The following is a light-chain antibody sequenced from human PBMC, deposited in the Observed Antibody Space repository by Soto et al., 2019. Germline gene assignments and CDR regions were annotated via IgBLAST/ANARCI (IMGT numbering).Light chain of an antibody. CDR3: QSYDSSLSGWV. Sequence: QSVLTQPPSVSGAPGQRVTISCTGSSSNIGAGYDVHWYQQLPGTAPKLLIYVNSNRPSGVPDRFSGSKSGTSASLAITGLQAEDEADYYCQSYDSSLSGWVFAGGTK. V-gene: IGLV1-40*01. CDR2: VNS. CDR1: SSNIGAGYD. J-gene: IGLJ3*02.